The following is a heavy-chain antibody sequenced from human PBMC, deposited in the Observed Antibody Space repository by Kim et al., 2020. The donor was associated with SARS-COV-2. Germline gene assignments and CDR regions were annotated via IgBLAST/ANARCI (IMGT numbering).Heavy chain of an antibody. CDR1: GFNFNSKA. D-gene: IGHD3-3*01. CDR3: ARDFDRGDDFWSGFGL. V-gene: IGHV3-9*01. CDR2: ISRSGASV. J-gene: IGHJ4*02. Sequence: ALRLSCAASGFNFNSKAMHWVRQRPGMGLEWVSGISRSGASVGYADSVKGRFTISRDNAKNFLYLQMNSLKTEDTAFYYCARDFDRGDDFWSGFGLWGQGTLVTVSS.